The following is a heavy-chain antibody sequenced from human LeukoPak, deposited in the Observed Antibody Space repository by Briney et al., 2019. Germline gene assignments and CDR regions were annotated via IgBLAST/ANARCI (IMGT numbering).Heavy chain of an antibody. CDR1: RSYW. CDR3: ARPDQRGYNYDYSAFDI. J-gene: IGHJ3*02. D-gene: IGHD5-18*01. CDR2: IYYSGRT. Sequence: RSYWMSWVRQAPGKGLEWIGSIYYSGRTYYNPSLKSRATISVDTSKNQFSLKLSSVTAADTAVYYCARPDQRGYNYDYSAFDIWGQGTMVTVSS. V-gene: IGHV4-39*01.